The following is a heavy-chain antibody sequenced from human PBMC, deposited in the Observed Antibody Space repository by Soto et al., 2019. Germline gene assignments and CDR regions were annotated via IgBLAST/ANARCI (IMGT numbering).Heavy chain of an antibody. Sequence: GASVKVSCKASGGTFSSYTISWVRQAPGQGLEWMGRIIPILGIANYAQKFQGRVTITADKSTSTAYMELSSLRSEDTAVYYCARDITMVRGVHNWFDPWGQGTLVTVSS. J-gene: IGHJ5*02. CDR1: GGTFSSYT. V-gene: IGHV1-69*04. D-gene: IGHD3-10*01. CDR2: IIPILGIA. CDR3: ARDITMVRGVHNWFDP.